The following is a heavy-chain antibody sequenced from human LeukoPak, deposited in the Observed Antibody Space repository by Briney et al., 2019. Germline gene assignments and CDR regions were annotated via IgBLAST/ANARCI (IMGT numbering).Heavy chain of an antibody. CDR3: ARDPTNWIDY. Sequence: GASVKVSCKASGYTFTSYGISWVRQAPGQGLEGMGWISAYNGNTNYAQKLQGKVTMTTNTSTSTAYMELSRLTSDDTAVYYCARDPTNWIDYWGQGTLVTVSS. CDR1: GYTFTSYG. CDR2: ISAYNGNT. V-gene: IGHV1-18*01. D-gene: IGHD1-1*01. J-gene: IGHJ4*02.